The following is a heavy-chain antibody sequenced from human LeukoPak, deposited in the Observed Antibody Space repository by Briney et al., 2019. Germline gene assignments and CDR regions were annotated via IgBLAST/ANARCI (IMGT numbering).Heavy chain of an antibody. Sequence: GGSLRLSCAASGFTFSSYAMTWVRQAPGKGLEWVSLLYSAGSTNYADSVKGRFTISRDNAKNSLYLQMNSLRVEDTALYYCARNYPDGGGGRYFDWLPVFWGQGTLVTVSS. D-gene: IGHD3-9*01. CDR3: ARNYPDGGGGRYFDWLPVF. CDR2: LYSAGST. J-gene: IGHJ4*02. V-gene: IGHV3-66*01. CDR1: GFTFSSYA.